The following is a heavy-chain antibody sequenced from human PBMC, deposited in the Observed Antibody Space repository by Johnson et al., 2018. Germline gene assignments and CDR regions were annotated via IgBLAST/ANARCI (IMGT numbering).Heavy chain of an antibody. CDR2: TSYDGGDK. CDR1: GFTFSSYG. CDR3: ARTTRGAFDI. J-gene: IGHJ3*02. Sequence: QVQLVQSGGGVVQPGGSLRLACAASGFTFSSYGMHWVRQAPGMGLEWVALTSYDGGDKYYADSVKGRFTISRDISKNTLYLQMNSLRAEDTAVYFCARTTRGAFDIWGQGTLVTVSS. V-gene: IGHV3-30*03. D-gene: IGHD4-17*01.